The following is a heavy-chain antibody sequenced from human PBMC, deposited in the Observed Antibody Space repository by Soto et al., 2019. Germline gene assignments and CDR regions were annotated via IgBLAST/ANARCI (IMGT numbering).Heavy chain of an antibody. J-gene: IGHJ4*02. Sequence: QVQLQGSGPRLVKPSLILFLTCTVSGDSNSHVNCFWSWMRQSPDKGLEWIGHIYDGGSTYSNPSLRSRATVSIDTSKNQSSLQLSSMSAADTAVYYCTRGPSGDKVHYWRQGTLVTVSS. CDR1: GDSNSHVNCF. D-gene: IGHD7-27*01. CDR2: IYDGGST. V-gene: IGHV4-30-4*01. CDR3: TRGPSGDKVHY.